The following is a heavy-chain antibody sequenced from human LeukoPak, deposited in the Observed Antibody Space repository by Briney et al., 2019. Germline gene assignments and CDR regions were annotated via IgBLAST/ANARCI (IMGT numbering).Heavy chain of an antibody. CDR2: ISYDGSNK. V-gene: IGHV3-30*18. CDR1: GFTFSSYG. J-gene: IGHJ4*02. Sequence: PGRSLRLSCAASGFTFSSYGMHWVGQAPGKGLEWVAVISYDGSNKYYAHSVKGRFTISRDNSKNTLYLQMNSLRAEDTAVYYCAKDLSPIAVAGSDGFDYWGQGTLVTVSS. D-gene: IGHD6-19*01. CDR3: AKDLSPIAVAGSDGFDY.